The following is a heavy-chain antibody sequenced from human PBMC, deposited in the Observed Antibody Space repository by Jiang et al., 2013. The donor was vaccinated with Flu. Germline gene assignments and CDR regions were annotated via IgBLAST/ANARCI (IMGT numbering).Heavy chain of an antibody. V-gene: IGHV1-69*01. D-gene: IGHD3-16*01. CDR3: ARYHPVTFYWYFDL. CDR1: GGTFSSHA. Sequence: GAEVKKPGSSVKVSCEVSGGTFSSHAISWVRQAPGQGLEWMGGIVPIFGTTNYAQTFQGRVTITADESTRTVHMELSSLRSEDTAVYYCARYHPVTFYWYFDLWAVAPWSLSLQ. CDR2: IVPIFGTT. J-gene: IGHJ2*01.